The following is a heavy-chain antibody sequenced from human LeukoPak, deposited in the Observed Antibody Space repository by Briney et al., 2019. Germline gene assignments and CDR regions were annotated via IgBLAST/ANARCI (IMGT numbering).Heavy chain of an antibody. CDR2: ISSDESRT. D-gene: IGHD6-19*01. Sequence: GGSLRLSCAASGFTFSSYWMHWVRQAPGKGLVWVSRISSDESRTNYADSVKGRFTTSRDNAKNTVFLQMNSLRAEDTAVYYCARVRAVAGTDVLYYFDYWGQGTLVTVSS. V-gene: IGHV3-74*01. CDR1: GFTFSSYW. CDR3: ARVRAVAGTDVLYYFDY. J-gene: IGHJ4*02.